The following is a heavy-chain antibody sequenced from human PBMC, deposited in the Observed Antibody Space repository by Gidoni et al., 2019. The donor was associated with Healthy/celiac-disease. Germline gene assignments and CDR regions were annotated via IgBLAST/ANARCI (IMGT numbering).Heavy chain of an antibody. V-gene: IGHV1-2*02. CDR3: ARVGKQQLVALGYYYGMDV. Sequence: QVQLVQSGAEVKKPGASVKVSGKASGYTFNGHYLHWVRQAPGQGLEWMGWINPNSGGTNYAQKFQGRVTMTRDTSISTAYMELSRLRSDDTAVYYCARVGKQQLVALGYYYGMDVWGQGTTVTVSS. CDR1: GYTFNGHY. D-gene: IGHD6-13*01. CDR2: INPNSGGT. J-gene: IGHJ6*02.